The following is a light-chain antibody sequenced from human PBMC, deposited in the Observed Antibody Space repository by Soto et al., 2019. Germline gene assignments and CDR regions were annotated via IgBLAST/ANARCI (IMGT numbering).Light chain of an antibody. CDR3: QQSYSTPYT. CDR1: QSISSY. J-gene: IGKJ2*01. V-gene: IGKV1-39*01. CDR2: AAS. Sequence: DIQMTQSPSSLSASVGDTVTITCRASQSISSYLNWYQQKPGKAPKLLIYAASVLQSGVPSRFSGSGSGTDFTLTISSLQPEDFATYYCQQSYSTPYTFGQGAKLEIK.